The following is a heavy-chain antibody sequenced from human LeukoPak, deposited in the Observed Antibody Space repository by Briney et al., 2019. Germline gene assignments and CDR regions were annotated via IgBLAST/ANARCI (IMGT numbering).Heavy chain of an antibody. V-gene: IGHV7-4-1*02. CDR1: GYTFTSYA. J-gene: IGHJ3*02. Sequence: ASVKVSCKASGYTFTSYATNWVRQAPGQGLEWMGWINTNTGNLTYAQGFTGRFVFSLDTSVSTAYLQISSLKAEDTAVYYCAPLGITDAFDIWGQGTMVTVSS. CDR3: APLGITDAFDI. D-gene: IGHD3-10*01. CDR2: INTNTGNL.